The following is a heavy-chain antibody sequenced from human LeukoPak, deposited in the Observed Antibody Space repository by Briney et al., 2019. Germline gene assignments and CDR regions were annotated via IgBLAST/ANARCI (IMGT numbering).Heavy chain of an antibody. CDR2: ISGSGGST. J-gene: IGHJ6*02. D-gene: IGHD3-3*01. Sequence: GVSLRLSCAASGFTFSSYAMSWVRQAPGKGLEWVSAISGSGGSTYYADSVRGRFTISRDNSKNTLYLQMNSLRAEDTAVYYCAKSRPDYDFWSGYYLPYYYYGMDVWGQGTTVTVSS. CDR1: GFTFSSYA. V-gene: IGHV3-23*01. CDR3: AKSRPDYDFWSGYYLPYYYYGMDV.